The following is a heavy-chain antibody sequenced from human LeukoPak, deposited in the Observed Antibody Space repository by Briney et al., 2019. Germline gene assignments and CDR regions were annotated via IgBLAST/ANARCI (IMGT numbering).Heavy chain of an antibody. D-gene: IGHD6-13*01. V-gene: IGHV3-23*01. Sequence: GGSLRLSCAASGFTFSSYGMSWVRQAPGKGLEWVTAISGSGGSTYYADSVKGRFTISRDNSKNTLFLQMNSLRAEDTAVYYCAKDRTQQIAKFDCWGQGTLVTVSS. CDR2: ISGSGGST. CDR3: AKDRTQQIAKFDC. J-gene: IGHJ4*02. CDR1: GFTFSSYG.